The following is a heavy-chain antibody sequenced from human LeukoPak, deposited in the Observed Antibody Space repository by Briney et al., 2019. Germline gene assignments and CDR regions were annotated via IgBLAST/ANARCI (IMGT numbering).Heavy chain of an antibody. D-gene: IGHD2-21*02. CDR1: GYTFTSYD. CDR2: MNPNSGNT. V-gene: IGHV1-8*01. J-gene: IGHJ6*03. CDR3: ARESVVTANAYYYYYMDV. Sequence: ASVKVSCKASGYTFTSYDINWVRQATGQGLEWMGWMNPNSGNTGYAQKFQGRVTMTRNTSISTAYMELSSLRSEDTAVYYCARESVVTANAYYYYYMDVWGKGTTVTVSS.